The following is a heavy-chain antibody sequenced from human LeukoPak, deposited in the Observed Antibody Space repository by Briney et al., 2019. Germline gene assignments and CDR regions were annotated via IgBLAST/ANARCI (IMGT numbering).Heavy chain of an antibody. CDR2: INPNSGGT. CDR1: GYTFTGYY. J-gene: IGHJ4*02. D-gene: IGHD5-24*01. Sequence: ASVKVSCKASGYTFTGYYMHWVRQAPGQGLEWMGRINPNSGGTNYAQKFQGRVTMTRDTSISTAYMELSRLRSDDTAAYYCASDPPQEEMATIEKGENWGQGTLVTVSS. V-gene: IGHV1-2*06. CDR3: ASDPPQEEMATIEKGEN.